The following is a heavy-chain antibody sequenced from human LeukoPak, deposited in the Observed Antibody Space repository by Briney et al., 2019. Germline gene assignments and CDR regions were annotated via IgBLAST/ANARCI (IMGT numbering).Heavy chain of an antibody. CDR3: ARHNFGLDV. CDR1: GFTLSNNF. J-gene: IGHJ6*02. Sequence: LTGGSLRLSCAASGFTLSNNFMSWVRQAPGKGLEWVSVIYSGGSTYYADSVKGRFSLSRDNSKNTLYLQMNSLRAEDTAVYYCARHNFGLDVWGQGTTVTVSS. V-gene: IGHV3-66*04. CDR2: IYSGGST. D-gene: IGHD5-24*01.